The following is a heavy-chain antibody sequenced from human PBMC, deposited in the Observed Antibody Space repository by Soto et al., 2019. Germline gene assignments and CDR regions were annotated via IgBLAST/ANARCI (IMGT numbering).Heavy chain of an antibody. CDR1: GGSFSGYY. J-gene: IGHJ4*02. CDR3: ARAAVGANHYFDY. V-gene: IGHV4-34*01. D-gene: IGHD1-26*01. CDR2: INHSGST. Sequence: SSETLSLTCAVYGGSFSGYYWSWIRQPPGKGLEWIGEINHSGSTNYNPSLKSRVTISVDTSKNQFSLKLSSVTAADTAVYYCARAAVGANHYFDYWGQGTLVTVSS.